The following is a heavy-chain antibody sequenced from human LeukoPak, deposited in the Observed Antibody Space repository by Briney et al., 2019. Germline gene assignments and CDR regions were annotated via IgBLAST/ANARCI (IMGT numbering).Heavy chain of an antibody. Sequence: SETLSLTCAVYGGSFSGYYWSWIRQPPGKGLEWIGEINHSGSTNYNPSLKSRVTISVDTSKNQFSLKLSSVTAADTAVYYRARGRGQSYYYDSSGYSVWGQGTLVTVSS. V-gene: IGHV4-34*01. CDR3: ARGRGQSYYYDSSGYSV. J-gene: IGHJ4*02. D-gene: IGHD3-22*01. CDR1: GGSFSGYY. CDR2: INHSGST.